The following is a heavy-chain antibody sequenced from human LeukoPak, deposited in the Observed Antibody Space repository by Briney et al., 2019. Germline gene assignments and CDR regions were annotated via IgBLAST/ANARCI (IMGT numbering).Heavy chain of an antibody. J-gene: IGHJ4*02. Sequence: PGGSLRLSCAASGFTFSSYRMSWVRQAPGKGLEWVANIKEDGSEKHYVDSVKGRFTISRDNAKNSLYLLMNSLRAEDTAVYYCARGVRIHRSWGQGTLVTVSS. CDR1: GFTFSSYR. CDR2: IKEDGSEK. V-gene: IGHV3-7*01. CDR3: ARGVRIHRS. D-gene: IGHD5-18*01.